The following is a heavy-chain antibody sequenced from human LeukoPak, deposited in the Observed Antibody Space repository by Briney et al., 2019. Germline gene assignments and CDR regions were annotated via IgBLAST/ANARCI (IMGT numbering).Heavy chain of an antibody. CDR2: IYSGGST. CDR3: AREGGSCYFDY. CDR1: GFTVSSNY. Sequence: GGSLRLSCAASGFTVSSNYMSWVRQAPGKGLEWVSVIYSGGSTHYADSVKGRFTISRDNSKNTLYLQMNSLRAEDTAVYYCAREGGSCYFDYWGQGTLVTVSS. V-gene: IGHV3-66*02. D-gene: IGHD2-15*01. J-gene: IGHJ4*02.